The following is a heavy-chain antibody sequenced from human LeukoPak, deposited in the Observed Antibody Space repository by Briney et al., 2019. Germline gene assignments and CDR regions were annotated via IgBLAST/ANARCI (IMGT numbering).Heavy chain of an antibody. CDR2: ISAYNGNT. Sequence: ASVKVSCKASGYTFTSYGISWVRQAPGQGLEWMGWISAYNGNTNYAQKLQGRVTMTTDTSTSTAYMGLRSLRSDDTAVYYCARDSTYYYDSSGYYRSYYYYYMDVWGKGTTVTVSS. CDR1: GYTFTSYG. J-gene: IGHJ6*03. CDR3: ARDSTYYYDSSGYYRSYYYYYMDV. V-gene: IGHV1-18*01. D-gene: IGHD3-22*01.